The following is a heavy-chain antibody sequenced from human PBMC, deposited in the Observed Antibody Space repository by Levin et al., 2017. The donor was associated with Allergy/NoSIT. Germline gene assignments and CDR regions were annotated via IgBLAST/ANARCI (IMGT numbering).Heavy chain of an antibody. V-gene: IGHV3-23*01. J-gene: IGHJ4*02. Sequence: ETLSLTCAASGFTFSSYAMSWVRQAPGKGLEWVSAISGSGDSTYYADSVKGRFTISRDNSKNTLYLQMNSLRAEDTAVYYCAKERSVVVVAATNYWGQGTLVTVSS. CDR2: ISGSGDST. CDR1: GFTFSSYA. CDR3: AKERSVVVVAATNY. D-gene: IGHD2-15*01.